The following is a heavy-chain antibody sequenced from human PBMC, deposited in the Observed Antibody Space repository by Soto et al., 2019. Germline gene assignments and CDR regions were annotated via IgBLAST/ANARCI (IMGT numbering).Heavy chain of an antibody. CDR2: IRSNGGST. J-gene: IGHJ4*02. V-gene: IGHV3-64*04. Sequence: PGGSLRLSCSASGFTFSSYAMHWVRQAPGKGLEYVSAIRSNGGSTYYADSVKGRFTISRDNSKNTLLLQMNSLGAEDTAVYYCAKDSNKYSSSLRGRYFDYWGQGIGVTVSS. CDR3: AKDSNKYSSSLRGRYFDY. CDR1: GFTFSSYA. D-gene: IGHD4-4*01.